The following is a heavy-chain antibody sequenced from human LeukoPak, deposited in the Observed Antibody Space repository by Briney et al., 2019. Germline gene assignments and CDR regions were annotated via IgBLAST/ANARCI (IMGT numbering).Heavy chain of an antibody. CDR2: ISYDGSSK. V-gene: IGHV3-30*04. D-gene: IGHD3-10*01. CDR1: GFTFSSYA. Sequence: PGGSLRLSCAASGFTFSSYAMHWVRQAPGKGLEWVAVISYDGSSKYYADSVKGRFTISRDNSKNTLYLQMNSLRAEDTAVYYCARDRPVREWLTFDYWGQGAQVTVSS. J-gene: IGHJ4*02. CDR3: ARDRPVREWLTFDY.